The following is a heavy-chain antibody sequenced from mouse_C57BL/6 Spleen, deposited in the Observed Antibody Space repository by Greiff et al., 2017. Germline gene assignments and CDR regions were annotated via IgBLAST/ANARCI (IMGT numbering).Heavy chain of an antibody. Sequence: EVKVVESGGGLVQPGGSLKLSCAASGFTFSDYYMYWVRQTPEKRLEWVAYISNGGGSTYYPDTVKGRFTISRDNAKNTLYLQMSRLKSEDTAMYYCARAGEYDRAPFDYWGQGTTLTVSS. CDR2: ISNGGGST. V-gene: IGHV5-12*01. CDR1: GFTFSDYY. CDR3: ARAGEYDRAPFDY. D-gene: IGHD2-4*01. J-gene: IGHJ2*01.